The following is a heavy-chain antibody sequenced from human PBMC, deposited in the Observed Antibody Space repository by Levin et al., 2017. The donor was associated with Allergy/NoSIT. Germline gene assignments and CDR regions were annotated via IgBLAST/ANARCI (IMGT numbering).Heavy chain of an antibody. J-gene: IGHJ4*02. CDR3: ASVYCSTTSCYGAY. V-gene: IGHV3-48*02. CDR2: ITISSSSI. CDR1: GFTFSSYS. Sequence: GGSLRLSCAASGFTFSSYSMNWVRQAPGKGLEWVSYITISSSSIYYADSVRGRFTISRDNAKNSLYLQMNSLRDEDTAVYYCASVYCSTTSCYGAYWGQGTLVTVSS. D-gene: IGHD2-2*01.